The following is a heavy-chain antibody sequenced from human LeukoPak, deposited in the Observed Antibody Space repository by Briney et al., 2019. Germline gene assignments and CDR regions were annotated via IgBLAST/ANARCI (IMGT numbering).Heavy chain of an antibody. Sequence: TGGSLRLSCAASGFTFSSYAMSWVRQAPGKGLEWVSAISGSGGSTYYADSVKGRFTISRDNAKNSLYLQMNSLRAEDTAVYYCARSRVTMVRGDVGYWGQGTLVTVSS. CDR1: GFTFSSYA. D-gene: IGHD3-10*01. CDR2: ISGSGGST. J-gene: IGHJ4*02. V-gene: IGHV3-23*01. CDR3: ARSRVTMVRGDVGY.